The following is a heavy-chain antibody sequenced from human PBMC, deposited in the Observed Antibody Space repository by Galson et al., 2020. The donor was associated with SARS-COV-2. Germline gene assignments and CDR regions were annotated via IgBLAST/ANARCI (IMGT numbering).Heavy chain of an antibody. D-gene: IGHD4-17*01. V-gene: IGHV4-34*01. CDR3: ARGRAVTTFYYYYGMDV. Sequence: SETLSLTCAVYGGSFSGYYWSWIRQPPGKGLEWIGEINHSGSNNYNPSLKSRVTISVDTSKNQFSLKLSSVTAADTAVYYWARGRAVTTFYYYYGMDVWGQGTTVTVSS. CDR1: GGSFSGYY. J-gene: IGHJ6*02. CDR2: INHSGSN.